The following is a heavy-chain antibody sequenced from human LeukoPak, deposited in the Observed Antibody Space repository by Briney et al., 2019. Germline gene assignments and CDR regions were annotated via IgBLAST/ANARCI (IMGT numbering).Heavy chain of an antibody. J-gene: IGHJ3*02. CDR3: ARGEYYYDSSDYYYNGAFDI. D-gene: IGHD3-22*01. Sequence: SETLSLTCTVSGGSVSSGSYYWSWIRQPPGKGLEWIGYIYYSGSTNYNPSLKSRVTISVDTSKNQFSLKLSSVTAADTTVYYCARGEYYYDSSDYYYNGAFDIWGQGTMVTVSS. CDR1: GGSVSSGSYY. CDR2: IYYSGST. V-gene: IGHV4-61*01.